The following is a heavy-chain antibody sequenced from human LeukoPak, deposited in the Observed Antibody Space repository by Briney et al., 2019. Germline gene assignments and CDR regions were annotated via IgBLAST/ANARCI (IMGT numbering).Heavy chain of an antibody. V-gene: IGHV3-23*01. CDR2: ISGDGGIT. CDR1: EFTFSTYA. CDR3: AKSSGSYYVWYFDY. D-gene: IGHD1-26*01. Sequence: GGSLRLSCAASEFTFSTYAMSWVRQAPGKGLEWVSGISGDGGITYYADSVKGRFTISRDNSKNTLYLQMNSLRAEDTAVYYCAKSSGSYYVWYFDYWGQGTLVTVSS. J-gene: IGHJ4*02.